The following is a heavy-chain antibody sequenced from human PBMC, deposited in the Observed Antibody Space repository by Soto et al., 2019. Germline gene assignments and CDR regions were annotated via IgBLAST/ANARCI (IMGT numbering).Heavy chain of an antibody. Sequence: QVHLVESGGGVVQPGRSLRLSCTASGFTFSSYGMHWVRQAPGRGLEWVAFISYDGRKKHYGAYLKGRFIISRDNSKNTLAVDVSSLRPEDTAVYYCAKDFTSYTEEPYYFDYWGQGTLVTVSS. J-gene: IGHJ4*02. CDR1: GFTFSSYG. D-gene: IGHD1-26*01. CDR3: AKDFTSYTEEPYYFDY. CDR2: ISYDGRKK. V-gene: IGHV3-30*18.